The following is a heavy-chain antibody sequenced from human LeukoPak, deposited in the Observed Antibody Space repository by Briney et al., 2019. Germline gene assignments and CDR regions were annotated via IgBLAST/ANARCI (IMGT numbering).Heavy chain of an antibody. CDR1: GFSFSTYS. CDR3: ARDRVGYYYDSSGYFDY. D-gene: IGHD3-22*01. CDR2: VSGTSEYI. V-gene: IGHV3-21*06. J-gene: IGHJ4*02. Sequence: GGSPRLSCAASGFSFSTYSMIWVRQAPGKGLEWVSSVSGTSEYIYYADSVRGRFTISRDNAKNTVYLQMNSLRAEDTAVYYCARDRVGYYYDSSGYFDYWGQGTLVTVSS.